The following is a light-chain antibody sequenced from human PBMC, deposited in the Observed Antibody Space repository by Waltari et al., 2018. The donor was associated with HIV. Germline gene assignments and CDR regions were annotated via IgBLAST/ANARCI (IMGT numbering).Light chain of an antibody. CDR3: QAWDSSTDVV. J-gene: IGLJ2*01. CDR1: TLGDKY. CDR2: QDS. Sequence: SYELTQPPSVSVSPGQTASITCSGDTLGDKYACWYQQKPGQSPVVVFYQDSKRPSGIPERFSGSNSGNTATLTISGTQAMDEADYYCQAWDSSTDVVFGGGTKLTVL. V-gene: IGLV3-1*01.